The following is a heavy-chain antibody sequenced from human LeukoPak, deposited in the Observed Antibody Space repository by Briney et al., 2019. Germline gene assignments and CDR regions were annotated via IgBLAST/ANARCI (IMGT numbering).Heavy chain of an antibody. V-gene: IGHV4-39*01. CDR3: ARRVVPAAGGWFDP. J-gene: IGHJ5*02. D-gene: IGHD2-2*01. Sequence: PSETLSLTCTVSGGSISSSSHYWGWIRQPPGKGLEWIGSIYYSGSTYYNPSLKSRVTISVDTSKNQFSLKLSSVTAADTAVYYCARRVVPAAGGWFDPWGQGTLVTVSS. CDR2: IYYSGST. CDR1: GGSISSSSHY.